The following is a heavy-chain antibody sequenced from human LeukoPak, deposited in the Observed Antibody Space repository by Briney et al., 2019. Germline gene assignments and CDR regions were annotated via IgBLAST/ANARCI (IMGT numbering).Heavy chain of an antibody. CDR2: IYYSGST. Sequence: SETLSLTCTVSGGSISSYYWSWIRQPPGKGLEWIAYIYYSGSTNYSPSLKSRVTISVDTSKKQFSLKLRSVTAADTAVYYCARVYYSSSYDYWYFDLWGRGTLVTVSS. D-gene: IGHD6-13*01. CDR1: GGSISSYY. V-gene: IGHV4-59*01. CDR3: ARVYYSSSYDYWYFDL. J-gene: IGHJ2*01.